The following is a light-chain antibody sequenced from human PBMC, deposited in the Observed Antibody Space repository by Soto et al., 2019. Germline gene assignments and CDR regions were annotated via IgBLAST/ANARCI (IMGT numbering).Light chain of an antibody. Sequence: DIQMTQSPSSLSASVGDRVTITCQASQDISKYLNWYQQKPGKAPKLLISDASHLETGVPTRFSGSGSGTHFTLTINSLQPEDFSTYYCHRVDITFGPGTKVDMK. V-gene: IGKV1-33*01. J-gene: IGKJ3*01. CDR3: HRVDIT. CDR1: QDISKY. CDR2: DAS.